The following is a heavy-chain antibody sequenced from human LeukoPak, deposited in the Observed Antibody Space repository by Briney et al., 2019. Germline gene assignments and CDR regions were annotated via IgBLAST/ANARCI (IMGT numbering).Heavy chain of an antibody. J-gene: IGHJ4*02. CDR1: GFTISDYY. CDR2: LSSSSSYT. CDR3: ARDRTYYYDSSGGCFDY. V-gene: IGHV3-11*05. D-gene: IGHD3-22*01. Sequence: GGSLRLSCAASGFTISDYYMSWIRQAPGKGLEWVSYLSSSSSYTNYADSVKGRFTISRDNAKNSLYLQMNSLRAEDTAVYYCARDRTYYYDSSGGCFDYWGQGALVTVSS.